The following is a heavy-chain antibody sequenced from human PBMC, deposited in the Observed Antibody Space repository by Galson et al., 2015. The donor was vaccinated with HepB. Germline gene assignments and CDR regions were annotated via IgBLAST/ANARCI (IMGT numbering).Heavy chain of an antibody. CDR2: ISSSSSTI. CDR3: ARADYGDDGGPNWFDP. V-gene: IGHV3-48*02. D-gene: IGHD4-17*01. CDR1: GFTFSSYS. J-gene: IGHJ5*02. Sequence: SLRLSCAASGFTFSSYSMNWVRQAPGKGLEWVSYISSSSSTIYYADSVKGRFTISRDNAKNSLYLQMNSLRDEDTAVYYCARADYGDDGGPNWFDPWGQGTLVTVSS.